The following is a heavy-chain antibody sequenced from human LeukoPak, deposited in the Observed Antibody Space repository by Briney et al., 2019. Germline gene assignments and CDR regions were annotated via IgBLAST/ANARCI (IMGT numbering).Heavy chain of an antibody. V-gene: IGHV3-23*01. Sequence: GGSLRLSCAASGFTFSSYAMTWVRQAPGKGLEWVSAISDNGYDTFYADSVKGRFTISRDNSKNAVYLQMNSLRAEDTAIYYCARDSRITMIMGYEYYWGQGTLVTVAS. CDR1: GFTFSSYA. J-gene: IGHJ4*02. CDR3: ARDSRITMIMGYEYY. D-gene: IGHD3-22*01. CDR2: ISDNGYDT.